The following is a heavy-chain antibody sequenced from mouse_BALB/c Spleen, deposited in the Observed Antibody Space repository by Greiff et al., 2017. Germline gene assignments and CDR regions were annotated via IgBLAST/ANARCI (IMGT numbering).Heavy chain of an antibody. CDR2: INPYNGDT. J-gene: IGHJ4*01. V-gene: IGHV1-37*01. D-gene: IGHD2-3*01. CDR3: GRRDGYYDFYAMDY. CDR1: GYSFTGYF. Sequence: VQLKESGPELVKPGASVKISCKASGYSFTGYFMNWVKQSHGKSLEWIGHINPYNGDTFYNQKFKGKATLTVDKSSSTAHMELLSLTSEDSAVYYCGRRDGYYDFYAMDYWGQGTSVTVSS.